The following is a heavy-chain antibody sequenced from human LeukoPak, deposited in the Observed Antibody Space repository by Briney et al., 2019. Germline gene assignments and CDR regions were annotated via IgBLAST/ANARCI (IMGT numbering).Heavy chain of an antibody. J-gene: IGHJ3*02. CDR3: ARDRGSYYVDAFDI. Sequence: GGSLRLSCAASGFTFSSYGMHWVRQAPGKGLEWVAVIWYDGSNKYYADSVKGRFTISRDNSKNTLYLQMNSLRAEDTAVYYCARDRGSYYVDAFDIWGQGTMVTVSS. D-gene: IGHD1-26*01. CDR1: GFTFSSYG. V-gene: IGHV3-33*01. CDR2: IWYDGSNK.